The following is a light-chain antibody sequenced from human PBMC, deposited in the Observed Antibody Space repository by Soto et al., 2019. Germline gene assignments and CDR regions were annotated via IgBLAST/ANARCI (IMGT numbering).Light chain of an antibody. Sequence: DIVLTKSPASLAVALRERATINCRPSQSVRSNLAWYQQTPGQAPRLLIYGASSRATGIPDRFSGSGGGTDYTLTISRLEPEDFAVYDGQQYGSSPSITFGQGTRVEIK. J-gene: IGKJ5*01. V-gene: IGKV3-20*01. CDR1: QSVRSN. CDR3: QQYGSSPSIT. CDR2: GAS.